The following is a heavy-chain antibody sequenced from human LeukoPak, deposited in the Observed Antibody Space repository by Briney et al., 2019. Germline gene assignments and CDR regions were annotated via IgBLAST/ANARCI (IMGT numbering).Heavy chain of an antibody. V-gene: IGHV3-7*01. Sequence: GGSLRLSCAASGFTFSSYWMSWVRQAPGKGLEWVANIKQDGSEKYYVDSVKGRCTISRDNAKNSLYLQMNRLRAQDTAVYYCATEGWLLLDTSFDSWGQGTLVTVSS. D-gene: IGHD5-12*01. J-gene: IGHJ4*02. CDR3: ATEGWLLLDTSFDS. CDR2: IKQDGSEK. CDR1: GFTFSSYW.